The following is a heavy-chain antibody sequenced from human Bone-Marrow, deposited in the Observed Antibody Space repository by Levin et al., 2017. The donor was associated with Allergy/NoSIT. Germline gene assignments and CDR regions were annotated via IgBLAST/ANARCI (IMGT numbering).Heavy chain of an antibody. CDR2: IKQDGSQK. J-gene: IGHJ4*02. Sequence: GGSLRLSCAASGFTFSSYWMSWVRQAPGKGLEWVANIKQDGSQKYYVDSVKGRFTISRDNAKNSLYLQMNSLRAEDTAVYYCARGGFLVPTITPFDYWGQGTLVTVSS. V-gene: IGHV3-7*04. CDR3: ARGGFLVPTITPFDY. CDR1: GFTFSSYW. D-gene: IGHD5-12*01.